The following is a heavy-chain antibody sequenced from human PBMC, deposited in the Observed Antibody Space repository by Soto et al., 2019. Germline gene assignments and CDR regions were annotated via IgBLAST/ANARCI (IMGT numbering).Heavy chain of an antibody. CDR1: GGSVSSGSYY. V-gene: IGHV4-61*01. CDR2: IYYSGST. Sequence: SETLSLTCTVSGGSVSSGSYYWSWIRQPPGKGLEWIGYIYYSGSTNYNPSLKSRVTISVDTSKNQFSLKLSSVTAADTAVYYCARGGHSEATAMATYYYYGMDVWGQGTTVTVSS. D-gene: IGHD5-18*01. J-gene: IGHJ6*02. CDR3: ARGGHSEATAMATYYYYGMDV.